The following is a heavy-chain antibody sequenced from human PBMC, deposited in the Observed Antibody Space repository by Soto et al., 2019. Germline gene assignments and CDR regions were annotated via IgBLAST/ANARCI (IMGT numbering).Heavy chain of an antibody. D-gene: IGHD5-18*01. J-gene: IGHJ6*02. CDR1: GFTFSSYA. Sequence: EVQLLESGGGLVQPGGSLRLSCAASGFTFSSYAMSWVRQAPGKGLEWVSAISGSGGSTYYADSVKGRFTISRDNSKNTLYLQMNSLRAEDTAVYYCAKDRREYSYGSPPSYYGMDVWGQGTTVTVSS. CDR3: AKDRREYSYGSPPSYYGMDV. V-gene: IGHV3-23*01. CDR2: ISGSGGST.